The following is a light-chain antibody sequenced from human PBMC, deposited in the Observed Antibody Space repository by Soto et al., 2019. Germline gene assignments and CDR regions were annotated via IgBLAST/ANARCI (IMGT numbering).Light chain of an antibody. V-gene: IGLV2-8*01. CDR3: SSYAVTNIFV. Sequence: QSVLTQPPSASGSPGQSVTISCTGTSSDVGGYNYVFWYQQHPGKAPKVIIYEVSKRPSGVPDRFSGSKSGSTASLTVSGLQAEDEADYYCSSYAVTNIFVFGTGTKVTVL. CDR2: EVS. J-gene: IGLJ1*01. CDR1: SSDVGGYNY.